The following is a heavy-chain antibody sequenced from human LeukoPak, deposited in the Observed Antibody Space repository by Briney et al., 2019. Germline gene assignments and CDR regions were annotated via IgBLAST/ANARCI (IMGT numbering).Heavy chain of an antibody. J-gene: IGHJ4*02. D-gene: IGHD2-8*01. CDR3: AREGTPGTNDY. Sequence: GSLRLSCVASGFSFSDFPMHWVRQAPGKGLEYVSAISGNGRGTYYGNSVRGRFTISRDNSKNTLYLQMGSLRGEDMAVYYCAREGTPGTNDYWGQGTLVTVSS. CDR2: ISGNGRGT. V-gene: IGHV3-64*01. CDR1: GFSFSDFP.